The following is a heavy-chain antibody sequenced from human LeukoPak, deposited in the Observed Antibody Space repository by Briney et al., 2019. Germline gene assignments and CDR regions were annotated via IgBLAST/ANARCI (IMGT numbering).Heavy chain of an antibody. Sequence: PGGSLRLSCAASGFTFSDYYMHWVRQAPQEGLLWISHINGDGSRTGYADSVKGRFTISRDNAKNILYLQMNSLRAEDTAVYYCSRGTYPYSSDNWGQGALVTVSS. CDR3: SRGTYPYSSDN. J-gene: IGHJ4*02. D-gene: IGHD3-10*01. CDR2: INGDGSRT. V-gene: IGHV3-74*01. CDR1: GFTFSDYY.